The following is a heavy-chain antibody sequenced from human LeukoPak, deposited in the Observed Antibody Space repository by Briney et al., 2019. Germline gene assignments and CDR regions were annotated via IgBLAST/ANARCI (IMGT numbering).Heavy chain of an antibody. Sequence: GESLKISCKGSGYSFTSYWIGWVRQMPGKGLEWMGIIYPGDSDTRYSPSFQGQATISADKSISTAYLQWSSLKASDTAMYYCARHGPRGTSWYYYYMDVWGKGTTVTVSS. CDR1: GYSFTSYW. CDR2: IYPGDSDT. V-gene: IGHV5-51*01. D-gene: IGHD2-2*01. CDR3: ARHGPRGTSWYYYYMDV. J-gene: IGHJ6*03.